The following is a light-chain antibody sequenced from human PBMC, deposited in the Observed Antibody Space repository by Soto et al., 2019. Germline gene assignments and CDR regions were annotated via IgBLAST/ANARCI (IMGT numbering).Light chain of an antibody. J-gene: IGKJ5*01. V-gene: IGKV1-5*01. CDR3: QQHNSYSIT. Sequence: DIQMTQSPSTLSASVGHGVTITFRASQSISSWLAWYQQKPGKAPKLLIYDASSLESGVPSRFSGSGSGTEFTLTISSLQPDDFATYYCQQHNSYSITFGQGTRLEIK. CDR2: DAS. CDR1: QSISSW.